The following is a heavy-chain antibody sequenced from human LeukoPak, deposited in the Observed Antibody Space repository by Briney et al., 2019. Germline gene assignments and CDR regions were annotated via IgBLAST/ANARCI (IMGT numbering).Heavy chain of an antibody. CDR1: GFTLSSYG. J-gene: IGHJ6*02. D-gene: IGHD6-13*01. Sequence: GGSLRLSCAASGFTLSSYGMHWVRQAPGKGLEWVAVIWYDGSNKYYADSVKGRFTISRDNSKNTLYLQMNSLRAEDTAVYYCARDTDMYSRSMDVWGQGTTVTVSS. CDR2: IWYDGSNK. CDR3: ARDTDMYSRSMDV. V-gene: IGHV3-33*01.